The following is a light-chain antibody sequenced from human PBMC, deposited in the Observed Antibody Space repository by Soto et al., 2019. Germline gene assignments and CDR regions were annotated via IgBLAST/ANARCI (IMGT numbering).Light chain of an antibody. V-gene: IGKV3-20*01. J-gene: IGKJ4*01. CDR3: QHYGGSPLVT. CDR1: QGISSY. CDR2: GVS. Sequence: LAQSPSFLSASVGDRVTITCRASQGISSYLAWYQQKPGQAPRLLIYGVSNRATGIPDRFSGSGSGTDFTLTISGLESEDLAVYYCQHYGGSPLVTFGGGTKVEIK.